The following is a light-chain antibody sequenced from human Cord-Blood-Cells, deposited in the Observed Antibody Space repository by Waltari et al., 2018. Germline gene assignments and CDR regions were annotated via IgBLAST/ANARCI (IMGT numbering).Light chain of an antibody. CDR1: QSLLHSNGNHY. J-gene: IGKJ4*01. Sequence: DIVMTQSPLSLPVTPGEPASISCRSSQSLLHSNGNHYLDWYLQKPGQSQQLLIYLGSNRASGVPDRFSGSGSGTDFTLKISRVEAEDVGVYYCMQALQTPLTFGGGTKVEIK. CDR3: MQALQTPLT. V-gene: IGKV2-28*01. CDR2: LGS.